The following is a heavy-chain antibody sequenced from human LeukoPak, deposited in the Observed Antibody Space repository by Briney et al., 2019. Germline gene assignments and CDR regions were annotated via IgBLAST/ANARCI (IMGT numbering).Heavy chain of an antibody. CDR2: LSDSGSST. CDR3: AKTLWGLTLLSSDH. CDR1: GFTFSSFA. V-gene: IGHV3-23*01. D-gene: IGHD2-21*02. Sequence: GSLRLSCAASGFTFSSFAMSWVRQAPGKGLEWVSALSDSGSSTYYADSVKGRFTIYRDNSKNTLYLHMSSLRAEDTAVYYCAKTLWGLTLLSSDHRGQGTLVTVSS. J-gene: IGHJ4*02.